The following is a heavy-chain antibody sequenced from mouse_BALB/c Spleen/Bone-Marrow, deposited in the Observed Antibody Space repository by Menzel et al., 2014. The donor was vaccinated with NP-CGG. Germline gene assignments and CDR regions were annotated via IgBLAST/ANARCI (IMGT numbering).Heavy chain of an antibody. J-gene: IGHJ2*01. CDR2: IHPSDSET. D-gene: IGHD2-2*01. Sequence: VQLQQSGAELVRPGASVKLSCKASGYSFTSYWMNWVKQRPGQGLEWIDMIHPSDSETRLNQKFKDKATLTVDKSSSTAYMQLSSPTSEDSAVYYCARLGGLRVFDYWGQGTTLTVSS. CDR1: GYSFTSYW. CDR3: ARLGGLRVFDY. V-gene: IGHV1-61*01.